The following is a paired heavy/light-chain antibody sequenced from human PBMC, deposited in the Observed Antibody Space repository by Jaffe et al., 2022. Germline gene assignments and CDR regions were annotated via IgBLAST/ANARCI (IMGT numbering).Light chain of an antibody. CDR3: QQFNTTPWT. CDR1: QSLLNSPNNKYY. V-gene: IGKV4-1*01. J-gene: IGKJ1*01. CDR2: WAS. Sequence: DIVMTQSPDSLAVSLGGRATVNCKSSQSLLNSPNNKYYLAWYLQRPGQSPKLLIYWASTRESGVSDRFSGSGSGTDFTLTIDGLQAEDVGFYYCQQFNTTPWTFGQGTKVEI.
Heavy chain of an antibody. CDR1: GGVISSYS. J-gene: IGHJ4*02. D-gene: IGHD3-10*01. V-gene: IGHV4-59*01. CDR2: IFFGGNT. CDR3: ARSKFTHYYDSGSFLAY. Sequence: QVQLRESGPGVVKPSETLSLTCSVSGGVISSYSWSWLRQPPGKGLEWIGYIFFGGNTNYNPSLKSRVTMSLDTSENQFSLNLTSATAADTAVYYCARSKFTHYYDSGSFLAYWGQGLLVAVTS.